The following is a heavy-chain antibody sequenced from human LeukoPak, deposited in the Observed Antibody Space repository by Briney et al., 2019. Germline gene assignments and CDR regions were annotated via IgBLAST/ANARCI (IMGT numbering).Heavy chain of an antibody. V-gene: IGHV1-2*02. D-gene: IGHD3-16*01. Sequence: ASVKVSCKASGYTFTGYYMHWVRQAPGQGLEWMGWINPNSGGTNYAQKFQGRVTMTRDTSISTAYMELSRLRSDDTAVYYCARVSPRSFYGGGNFDYWGQGTLVTVSS. CDR2: INPNSGGT. CDR1: GYTFTGYY. J-gene: IGHJ4*02. CDR3: ARVSPRSFYGGGNFDY.